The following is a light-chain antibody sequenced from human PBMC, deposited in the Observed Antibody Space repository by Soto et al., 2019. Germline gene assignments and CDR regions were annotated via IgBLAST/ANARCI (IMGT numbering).Light chain of an antibody. CDR1: SSNIGAGYD. Sequence: MLTQPPSVSGAPGQRVTISCTGSSSNIGAGYDVNWYQQLPGTAPKLLIYGNSKRPSGVPDRFSSSKSGTSASLAITGLQAEDEADYYWQSYDSSLYVFGTGTKVTVL. CDR3: QSYDSSLYV. V-gene: IGLV1-40*01. J-gene: IGLJ1*01. CDR2: GNS.